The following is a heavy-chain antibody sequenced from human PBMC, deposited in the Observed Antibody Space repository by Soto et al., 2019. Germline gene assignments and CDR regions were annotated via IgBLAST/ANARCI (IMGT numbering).Heavy chain of an antibody. CDR1: GGTFSTYA. V-gene: IGHV1-69*12. J-gene: IGHJ4*02. CDR3: ASGIQLWLRRINNGYSG. CDR2: IIPMFGRA. Sequence: QVQLVQSGAEVKKPESSVKVSCKAPGGTFSTYAISWVRQAPGQGLEWMGGIIPMFGRANYAQRFQERVTITADESTNTVYMELSSLRSEDTAVYFCASGIQLWLRRINNGYSGWGQGTLVTVSS. D-gene: IGHD5-18*01.